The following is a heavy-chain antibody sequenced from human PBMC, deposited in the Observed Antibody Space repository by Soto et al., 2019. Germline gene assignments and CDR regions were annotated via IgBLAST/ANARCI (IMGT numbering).Heavy chain of an antibody. Sequence: QVQLVQSGAEVKKPGASVKVSCKASGYTFTSYAMHWVRQAPGQRLEWMGWINAGNGNTKYSQKFQGRVTITRDTSASTAYMELSSLRSEDTAVYYCARQPGAEVAGRPTYYFDYWGQGTLVTVSS. CDR3: ARQPGAEVAGRPTYYFDY. J-gene: IGHJ4*02. CDR2: INAGNGNT. D-gene: IGHD6-19*01. V-gene: IGHV1-3*01. CDR1: GYTFTSYA.